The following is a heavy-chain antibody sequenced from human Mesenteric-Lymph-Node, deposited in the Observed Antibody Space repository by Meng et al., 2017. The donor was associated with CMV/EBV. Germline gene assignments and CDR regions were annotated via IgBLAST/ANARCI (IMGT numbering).Heavy chain of an antibody. CDR2: IYSGGSTR. V-gene: IGHV3-23*03. CDR3: VRDPVVSGLDV. J-gene: IGHJ6*02. D-gene: IGHD5/OR15-5a*01. Sequence: GESLKISCAGSGFIFNSFAMSWVRQAPGKGLEWVAVIYSGGSTRKYADSVKGRFTISRDNAKNTLYLQMNSLRGEDTAVYFCVRDPVVSGLDVWGQGTTVTVSS. CDR1: GFIFNSFA.